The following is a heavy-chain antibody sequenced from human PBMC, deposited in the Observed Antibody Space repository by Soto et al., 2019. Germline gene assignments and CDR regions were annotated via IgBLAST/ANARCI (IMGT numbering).Heavy chain of an antibody. CDR2: IYYSGST. Sequence: PSETLSLTCTVSGGSISSCGYYWSWIRQHPGKGLEWIGYIYYSGSTYYNPSLKSRVTISVDTSKNQFSLKLSSVTAADTAVYYCASRRQLAVSWFDPWGQGTLVTVSS. J-gene: IGHJ5*02. V-gene: IGHV4-31*03. CDR1: GGSISSCGYY. CDR3: ASRRQLAVSWFDP. D-gene: IGHD6-6*01.